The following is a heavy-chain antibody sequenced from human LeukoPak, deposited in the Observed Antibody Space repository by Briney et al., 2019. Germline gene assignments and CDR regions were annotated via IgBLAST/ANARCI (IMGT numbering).Heavy chain of an antibody. V-gene: IGHV3-30*18. J-gene: IGHJ4*02. Sequence: PGTSLRLSCAASGFTFSRNAMHWVRQAPGKGLEWVALISYDGSSESYADSVKGRFTISRDNSENTLYLQMNSLRAEDTAVYYCAKSLPAARYYFDSWGQGTLVTVSS. CDR1: GFTFSRNA. CDR2: ISYDGSSE. D-gene: IGHD6-6*01. CDR3: AKSLPAARYYFDS.